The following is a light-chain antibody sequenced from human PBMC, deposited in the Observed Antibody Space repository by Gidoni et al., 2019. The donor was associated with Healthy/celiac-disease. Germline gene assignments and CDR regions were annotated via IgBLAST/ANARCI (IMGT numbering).Light chain of an antibody. Sequence: QSALTQPPSASGSPGQSVTISCTGTSSDVGGYNYVSWYQQHPGKAPKLMIYEVSKRPSGVPDRFSGCKSGNTASLTVSGLQAEDEADYYCSSYAGQVVFGGGTKLTVL. CDR2: EVS. CDR1: SSDVGGYNY. J-gene: IGLJ2*01. V-gene: IGLV2-8*01. CDR3: SSYAGQVV.